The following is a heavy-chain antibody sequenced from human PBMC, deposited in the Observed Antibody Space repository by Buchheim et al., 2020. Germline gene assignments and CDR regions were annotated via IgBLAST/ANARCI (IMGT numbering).Heavy chain of an antibody. Sequence: QVQLVQSGAEVKKPGASVKVSCKASGYTFTSYGISWVRQAPGQGLEWMGWISSYNDKRNYAQKVQGRVTMTSDTSTSTAYMELRSLRPDDAAVYYCARLTGSTFYYYYGMDGWGQGTT. D-gene: IGHD1-7*01. V-gene: IGHV1-18*01. CDR2: ISSYNDKR. J-gene: IGHJ6*02. CDR3: ARLTGSTFYYYYGMDG. CDR1: GYTFTSYG.